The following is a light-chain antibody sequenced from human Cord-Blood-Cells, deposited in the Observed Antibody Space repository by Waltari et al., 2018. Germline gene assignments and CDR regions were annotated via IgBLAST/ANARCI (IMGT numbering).Light chain of an antibody. Sequence: QSALTQPRSVSGSPGQSVTISCTGTSSDVGGYNYVSWYQQHPGKAPKLMLYDFSKRPSGVPGRFSGSKSGNTASLTISWLQAEDEADYYCCSYAGSYTYVFGTGTKVTVL. J-gene: IGLJ1*01. CDR3: CSYAGSYTYV. V-gene: IGLV2-11*01. CDR1: SSDVGGYNY. CDR2: DFS.